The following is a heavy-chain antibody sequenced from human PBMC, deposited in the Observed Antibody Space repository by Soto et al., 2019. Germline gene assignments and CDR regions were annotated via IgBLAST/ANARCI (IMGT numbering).Heavy chain of an antibody. D-gene: IGHD4-4*01. CDR2: IYYSGST. J-gene: IGHJ4*02. CDR3: ASEPAMTTVTPIIGGLDY. V-gene: IGHV4-61*01. Sequence: SETLSLPGTVSGGSVSSGSYYWSWIRQPPGKGLEWIGYIYYSGSTNYNPSLKSRVTISVDTSKNQFSLKLSSVTAADTAVYYWASEPAMTTVTPIIGGLDYLGQGTLLTVSS. CDR1: GGSVSSGSYY.